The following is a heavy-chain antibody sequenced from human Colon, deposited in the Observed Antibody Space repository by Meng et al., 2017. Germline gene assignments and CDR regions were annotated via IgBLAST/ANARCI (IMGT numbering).Heavy chain of an antibody. CDR1: GGFINTTDW. D-gene: IGHD1-26*01. J-gene: IGHJ4*02. Sequence: QMQLQESGPGLGKPSGTLSLTCAVSGGFINTTDWWTWVRQPPGKGLEWIGDIYHSGTTMSNPSLKSRLSMSIDKSLNQFSLELTSVTAADTAVYYCARMSVGAKRGRDYWGQGTLVTVSS. CDR2: IYHSGTT. CDR3: ARMSVGAKRGRDY. V-gene: IGHV4-4*02.